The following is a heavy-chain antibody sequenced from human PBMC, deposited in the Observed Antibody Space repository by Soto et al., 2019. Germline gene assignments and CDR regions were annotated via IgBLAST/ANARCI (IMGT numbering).Heavy chain of an antibody. Sequence: EVQLVQSGAEVKKPGESLKISCKGSGYSFTSYWIGWVRQMPGKGLEWMGIIYPGDSDTRYSPSFQGQVTISADKSISTAYLQWSSLKASDTAMYYCARHGAVSAVPAAPYYYYSMDVWGQGTTVTVSS. CDR1: GYSFTSYW. V-gene: IGHV5-51*01. CDR3: ARHGAVSAVPAAPYYYYSMDV. D-gene: IGHD2-2*01. J-gene: IGHJ6*02. CDR2: IYPGDSDT.